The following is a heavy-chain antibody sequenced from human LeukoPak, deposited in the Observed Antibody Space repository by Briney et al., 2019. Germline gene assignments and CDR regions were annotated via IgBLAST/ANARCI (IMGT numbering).Heavy chain of an antibody. CDR1: GFTFSSYA. D-gene: IGHD6-19*01. CDR2: ISGSGGST. J-gene: IGHJ5*02. CDR3: AKGGQWLIFNWFDP. Sequence: GGSLRLSCAASGFTFSSYAMSWVRQAPGKGLEWVSAISGSGGSTYYVDSVKGRFTISRDNSKNTLYLQMNSLRAEDTAVYYCAKGGQWLIFNWFDPWGQGTLVTVSS. V-gene: IGHV3-23*01.